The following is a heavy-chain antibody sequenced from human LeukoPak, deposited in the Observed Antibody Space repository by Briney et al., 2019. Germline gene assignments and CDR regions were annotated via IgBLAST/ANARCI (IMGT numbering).Heavy chain of an antibody. D-gene: IGHD1-26*01. Sequence: VASVKVSCKASGYTFTSYGISWVRQASGQGLEWMGWISAYNGNTNYAQKLQGRVTMTTDTSTSTAYMELRSLRSDDTAVYYCARITPPPPSGYHYYYGMDVWGQGTTVTVSS. CDR3: ARITPPPPSGYHYYYGMDV. CDR1: GYTFTSYG. J-gene: IGHJ6*02. CDR2: ISAYNGNT. V-gene: IGHV1-18*01.